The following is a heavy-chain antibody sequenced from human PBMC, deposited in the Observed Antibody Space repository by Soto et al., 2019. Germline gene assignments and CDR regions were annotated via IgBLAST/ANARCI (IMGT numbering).Heavy chain of an antibody. CDR3: AHPTWDTSRGWFDP. D-gene: IGHD2-2*01. CDR2: IYWDDDK. V-gene: IGHV2-5*02. Sequence: QITLKESGPTLVKPTQTLTVTCTLSGLSLSTRGVGVGWIRQPPGKALEWLALIYWDDDKRYSPSLKSRLTVTKDTSKNQVVLTMTNMDPVDTGTYYCAHPTWDTSRGWFDPWGQGTLVTVSS. J-gene: IGHJ5*02. CDR1: GLSLSTRGVG.